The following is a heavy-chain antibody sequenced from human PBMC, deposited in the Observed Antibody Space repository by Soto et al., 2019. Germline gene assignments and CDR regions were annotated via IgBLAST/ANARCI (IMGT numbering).Heavy chain of an antibody. J-gene: IGHJ4*02. CDR1: GFAFSSSW. D-gene: IGHD3-16*01. Sequence: GGSLRLSCAASGFAFSSSWMHWVRQAPGKGLVWVSHINSDGTDTNYADSVKGRFTISRDNAKNTVYLQMNSLRAEDTAAYYCARDWSYALNYWGQGSLVTVSS. CDR2: INSDGTDT. CDR3: ARDWSYALNY. V-gene: IGHV3-74*01.